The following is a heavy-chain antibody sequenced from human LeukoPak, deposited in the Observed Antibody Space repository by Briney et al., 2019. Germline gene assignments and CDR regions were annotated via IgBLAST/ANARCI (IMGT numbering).Heavy chain of an antibody. V-gene: IGHV3-66*01. J-gene: IGHJ4*02. D-gene: IGHD3-10*01. Sequence: GGSLRLSCAASGFTVSSNYMSWVRQAPGKGLEWVSVIYSGGSTYYADSVKGRFTISRDNSKNTLHLQMNSLRAEDTAVYYRARDSYYYDSGSYYNPPRYWGQGTLVTVSS. CDR3: ARDSYYYDSGSYYNPPRY. CDR1: GFTVSSNY. CDR2: IYSGGST.